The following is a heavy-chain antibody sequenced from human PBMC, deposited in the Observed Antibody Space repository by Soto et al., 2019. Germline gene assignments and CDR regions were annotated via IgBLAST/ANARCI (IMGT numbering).Heavy chain of an antibody. CDR1: GGTFSTYT. CDR3: AGDPDSHYNDSHAASYP. Sequence: QVQLVQSGAEVKKPGSSVKVSCKASGGTFSTYTITWVRQAPGQGLEWMGRIIPIIGIINYAQKFQGRVTISADKFTGTSYMELTGLRSNDTAVDYCAGDPDSHYNDSHAASYPWGQGTLVTVSS. V-gene: IGHV1-69*08. CDR2: IIPIIGII. D-gene: IGHD4-4*01. J-gene: IGHJ5*02.